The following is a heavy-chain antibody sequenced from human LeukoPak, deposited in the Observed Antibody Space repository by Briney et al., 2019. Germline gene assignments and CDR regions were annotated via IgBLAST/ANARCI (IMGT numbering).Heavy chain of an antibody. Sequence: GGSLRLSCAASGFTFSSYEMNWVRQAPGKGLEWVSYISSSGSTIYYADSVKGRFTISRDNAKNSLYLQMNSLRAEDTAVYYCASSRMTTDDGIDYWGQGPWSPSPQ. J-gene: IGHJ4*02. V-gene: IGHV3-48*03. CDR3: ASSRMTTDDGIDY. CDR2: ISSSGSTI. D-gene: IGHD4-17*01. CDR1: GFTFSSYE.